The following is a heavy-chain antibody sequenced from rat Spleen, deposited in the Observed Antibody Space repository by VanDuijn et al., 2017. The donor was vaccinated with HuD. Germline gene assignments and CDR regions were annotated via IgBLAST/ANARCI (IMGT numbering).Heavy chain of an antibody. Sequence: EVQLVESGGGLVQPGRSLKLSCAASGFTFSNYDMAWVRQAPTKGLEWVASISPSGGSTYYRDSVKGRFTVSRDNAKSTLYLQMDSLRSEETATYYCAREVDYGYNSYYFDYWGQGVMVTVSS. D-gene: IGHD1-9*01. CDR2: ISPSGGST. J-gene: IGHJ2*01. CDR1: GFTFSNYD. V-gene: IGHV5S11*01. CDR3: AREVDYGYNSYYFDY.